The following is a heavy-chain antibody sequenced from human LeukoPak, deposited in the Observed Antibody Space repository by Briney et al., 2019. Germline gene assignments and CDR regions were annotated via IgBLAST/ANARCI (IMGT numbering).Heavy chain of an antibody. CDR1: GYTFTSYG. Sequence: ASVKVSRKASGYTFTSYGISWVRQAPGQGLEWMGWINPNSGGTNYAQKFQGRVTMTRDTSISTAYMELSRLRSDDTAVYYCARVGIVVVPAAQFDPWGQGTLVTVSS. J-gene: IGHJ5*02. CDR2: INPNSGGT. CDR3: ARVGIVVVPAAQFDP. V-gene: IGHV1-2*02. D-gene: IGHD2-2*01.